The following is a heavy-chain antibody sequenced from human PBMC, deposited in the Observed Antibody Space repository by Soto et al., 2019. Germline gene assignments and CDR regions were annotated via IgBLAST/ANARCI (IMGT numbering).Heavy chain of an antibody. J-gene: IGHJ4*02. CDR3: AKVWGGAYDFWSGYYIFDY. V-gene: IGHV3-23*01. D-gene: IGHD3-3*01. CDR1: GFTFSSYA. Sequence: GGSLRLSCAASGFTFSSYAMSWVRQAPGKGLEWVSAISGSGGSTYYADSVKGRFTMSRDNSKNTLYLQMNSLRAEVTAVYYCAKVWGGAYDFWSGYYIFDYWGQGTLVTVSS. CDR2: ISGSGGST.